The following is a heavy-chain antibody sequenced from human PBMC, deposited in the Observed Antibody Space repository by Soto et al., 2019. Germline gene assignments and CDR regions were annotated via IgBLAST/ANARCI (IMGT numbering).Heavy chain of an antibody. V-gene: IGHV6-1*01. Sequence: QIQLQQSGPGLVKPSQTLSLTCAISGDSVSSYSSTWNWIRQSPSRGLEWLGRTYYRSEWHNDYVVSVKSRITINPDTSKNQFSLQLKSVTPEDTAVYYCARDPGKNDAFDIWGQGTMVIVSS. CDR1: GDSVSSYSST. CDR2: TYYRSEWHN. CDR3: ARDPGKNDAFDI. D-gene: IGHD3-10*01. J-gene: IGHJ3*02.